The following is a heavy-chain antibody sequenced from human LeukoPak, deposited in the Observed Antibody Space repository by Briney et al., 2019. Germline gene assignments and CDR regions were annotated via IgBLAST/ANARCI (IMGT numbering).Heavy chain of an antibody. CDR3: ARGPGYFQH. Sequence: SQTLSLTCAISGDSVSSNSAAWNWIRQSPSRGLEWLGRTYYRSKWFSRYAVSVKSRITINAGTSKNQFSLQLNSVTPDDTAVYYCARGPGYFQHWGQGTLVTVSS. J-gene: IGHJ1*01. CDR2: TYYRSKWFS. CDR1: GDSVSSNSAA. V-gene: IGHV6-1*01.